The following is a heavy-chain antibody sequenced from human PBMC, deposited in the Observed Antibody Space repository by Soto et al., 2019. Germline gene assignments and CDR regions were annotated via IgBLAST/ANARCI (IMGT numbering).Heavy chain of an antibody. V-gene: IGHV4-61*03. Sequence: PSETLSLTCTVSGNSVSRDNYYWTCIRTPPWKGLEWMFYIYSSGGANYNPSLKSRVTISLDTSSNHFSLKSTSVTAPDTAVHYSARDTRGYSRAFDYWGQGTLVTVSS. CDR1: GNSVSRDNYY. D-gene: IGHD5-18*01. CDR2: IYSSGGA. J-gene: IGHJ4*02. CDR3: ARDTRGYSRAFDY.